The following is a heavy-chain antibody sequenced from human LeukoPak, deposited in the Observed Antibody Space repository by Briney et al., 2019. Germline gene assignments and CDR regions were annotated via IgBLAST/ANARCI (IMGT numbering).Heavy chain of an antibody. V-gene: IGHV1-69*04. CDR3: TRDRAGYNFWSAYYY. J-gene: IGHJ4*02. D-gene: IGHD3-3*01. CDR1: GGTFSSYA. Sequence: SVKVSCKASGGTFSSYAISWVRQAPGQGLEWMGRIIPILGIANYAQKFQGRVTITADKSTSTAYMELSSLRSDDTAVYYCTRDRAGYNFWSAYYYWGQGTLVTVSS. CDR2: IIPILGIA.